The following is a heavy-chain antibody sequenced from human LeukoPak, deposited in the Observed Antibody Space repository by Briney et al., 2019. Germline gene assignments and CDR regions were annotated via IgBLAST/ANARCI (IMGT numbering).Heavy chain of an antibody. CDR1: GDSISSYY. D-gene: IGHD2-15*01. Sequence: SETLSLTCTVSGDSISSYYWSWIRQTPGKGLEWIGYMYHSGITKYNPSLNSRVTISVDTSKNQFSLKLSSVTAADTAVYYCARESNCSGGSCPKNNWFDSWGQGTLVTVSS. V-gene: IGHV4-59*01. CDR2: MYHSGIT. CDR3: ARESNCSGGSCPKNNWFDS. J-gene: IGHJ5*01.